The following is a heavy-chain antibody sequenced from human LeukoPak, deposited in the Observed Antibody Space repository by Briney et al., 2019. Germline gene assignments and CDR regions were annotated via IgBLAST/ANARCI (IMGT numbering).Heavy chain of an antibody. V-gene: IGHV1-8*01. CDR3: ARAEIVQAGVDY. J-gene: IGHJ4*02. CDR1: GYTFTSYD. D-gene: IGHD1-26*01. CDR2: MNPNSGNT. Sequence: ASVKVSCKASGYTFTSYDINWVRQATGQGLEWMGWMNPNSGNTGYAQKFQGRVTMTRNTSISTAYMELSSLRSEDTAVYYCARAEIVQAGVDYWGQGTLVTASS.